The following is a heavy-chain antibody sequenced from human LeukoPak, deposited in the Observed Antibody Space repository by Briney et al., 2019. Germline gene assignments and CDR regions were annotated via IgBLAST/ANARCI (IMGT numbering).Heavy chain of an antibody. Sequence: GASVKVSCKASGYTFISYGISGLRQAPGQGLEWMGWISSSSGKTNSAQKFQGRVTMTTDTSTSTAYMELRSLRFDDTALYYCARDHSSSSGWFDPWGQGTLVTVSS. J-gene: IGHJ5*02. V-gene: IGHV1-18*01. CDR2: ISSSSGKT. CDR3: ARDHSSSSGWFDP. CDR1: GYTFISYG. D-gene: IGHD6-6*01.